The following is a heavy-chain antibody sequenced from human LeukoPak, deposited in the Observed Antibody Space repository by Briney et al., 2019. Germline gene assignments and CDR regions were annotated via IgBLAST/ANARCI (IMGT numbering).Heavy chain of an antibody. D-gene: IGHD5-24*01. Sequence: GGSLRLSCAASGFTFSSYGMHWVRQAPGKGLEWVAVIWYDGSNKYYADSVKGRFTISRDNSKNTLYLQMNSLRAEDTAVYYCARAEMATRIFDYWGQGTLVTVSS. CDR1: GFTFSSYG. CDR3: ARAEMATRIFDY. J-gene: IGHJ4*02. V-gene: IGHV3-33*01. CDR2: IWYDGSNK.